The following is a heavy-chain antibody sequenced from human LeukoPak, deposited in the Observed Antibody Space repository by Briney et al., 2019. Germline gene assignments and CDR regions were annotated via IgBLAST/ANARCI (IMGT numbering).Heavy chain of an antibody. CDR3: ASLHYYDSTTGGDYFDY. J-gene: IGHJ4*02. CDR1: GGSISSRSYY. CDR2: IYYSVST. D-gene: IGHD3-22*01. Sequence: PSETLSLTCTVSGGSISSRSYYWGWIRQPPGKGLAWIGSIYYSVSTYYNPSLKSRVTISVDTSKNRFSLKLSSVTAADTAVYYCASLHYYDSTTGGDYFDYWGQGTLVTVSS. V-gene: IGHV4-39*01.